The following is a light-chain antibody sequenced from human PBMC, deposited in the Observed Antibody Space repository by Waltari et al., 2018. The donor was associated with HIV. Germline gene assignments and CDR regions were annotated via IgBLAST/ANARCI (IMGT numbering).Light chain of an antibody. CDR2: GAS. V-gene: IGKV1-12*01. CDR1: QGISTW. Sequence: DIQMTQFPSSVSAYVGDRVTFTCRAAQGISTWLAWYQQKPGKAPKLLISGASNLEPGVPSRFSGSGSGTSFSLTITSLQADDFAVYYCQQTNSFPFTFGQGTQLEIK. J-gene: IGKJ5*01. CDR3: QQTNSFPFT.